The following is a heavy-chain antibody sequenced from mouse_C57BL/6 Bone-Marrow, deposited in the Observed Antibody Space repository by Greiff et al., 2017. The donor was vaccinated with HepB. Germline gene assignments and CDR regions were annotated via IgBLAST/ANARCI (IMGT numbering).Heavy chain of an antibody. CDR2: IYPGGGYT. CDR3: ARTRLYYYAMDY. V-gene: IGHV1-63*01. D-gene: IGHD2-4*01. Sequence: QVQLQQSGAELVRPGTSVKMSCKASGYTFTNYWIGWAKQRPGHGLEWIGDIYPGGGYTNYNEKFKGKATLTADKSSSTAYMQFSRLTSEDSAIYYCARTRLYYYAMDYWGQGTSVTVSS. J-gene: IGHJ4*01. CDR1: GYTFTNYW.